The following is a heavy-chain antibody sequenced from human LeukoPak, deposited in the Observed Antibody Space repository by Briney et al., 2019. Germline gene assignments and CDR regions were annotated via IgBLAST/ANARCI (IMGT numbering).Heavy chain of an antibody. Sequence: SGPTLVHPTQTLTLTCTFSGFSLTTSGVGVGWLRQPPGKALEWLALIYWDDDKRYSPFLKSRLIVAQGSCKTQVVLTLTNMDSVDAATYFCAHRRGGRDWNEGFYDYWGQGTPVTVSS. D-gene: IGHD1-1*01. J-gene: IGHJ4*02. V-gene: IGHV2-5*02. CDR3: AHRRGGRDWNEGFYDY. CDR2: IYWDDDK. CDR1: GFSLTTSGVG.